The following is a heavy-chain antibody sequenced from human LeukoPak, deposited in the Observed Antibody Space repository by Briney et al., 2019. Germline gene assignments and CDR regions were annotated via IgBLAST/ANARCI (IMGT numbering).Heavy chain of an antibody. J-gene: IGHJ5*02. D-gene: IGHD6-19*01. CDR2: IRPSGDNT. CDR1: GFTFSNAW. V-gene: IGHV3-23*01. CDR3: ARVAGWHWFDP. Sequence: GGSLRLSCAASGFTFSNAWMTWVRQAPGRGLEWVSSIRPSGDNTYYGDSVKGRFTVSRDNSKNTVYLEMNNMRVDDTAVYYCARVAGWHWFDPWGQGTLVTVSS.